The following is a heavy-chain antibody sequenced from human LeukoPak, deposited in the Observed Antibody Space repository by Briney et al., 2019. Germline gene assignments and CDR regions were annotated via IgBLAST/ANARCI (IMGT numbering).Heavy chain of an antibody. D-gene: IGHD3-3*01. CDR1: GFTFSDYY. CDR3: VGVLRFLEWLLYVY. CDR2: ISSSRTI. V-gene: IGHV3-69-1*02. J-gene: IGHJ4*02. Sequence: AGGSLRLSCAASGFTFSDYYMSWVPQAPGKGLEWVPSISSSRTISYAVSVKGRFTISRDNAKNSLYRQMNRLRDEDRAVFYNVGVLRFLEWLLYVYCGQGTLFTVSS.